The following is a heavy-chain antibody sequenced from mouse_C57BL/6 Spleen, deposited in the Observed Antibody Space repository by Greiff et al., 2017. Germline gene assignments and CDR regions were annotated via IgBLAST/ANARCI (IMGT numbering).Heavy chain of an antibody. D-gene: IGHD3-3*01. CDR3: ARSSEEGAFDY. CDR1: GYTFTSYW. V-gene: IGHV1-53*01. J-gene: IGHJ2*01. Sequence: QVQLQQSGTELVKPGASVKLSCKASGYTFTSYWMHWVKQRPGQGLEWIGNINPSNGGTNYNEKFKSKATLTVDKSSSTAYMQLSSLTSEAVADCYCARSSEEGAFDYWGQGTTVTVSS. CDR2: INPSNGGT.